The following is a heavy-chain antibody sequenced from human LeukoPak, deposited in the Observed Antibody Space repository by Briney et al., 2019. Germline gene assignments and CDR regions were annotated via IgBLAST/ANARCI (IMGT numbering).Heavy chain of an antibody. Sequence: GASVKVSCKASGYTFTSYGISWVRQAPGQGLEWMGWISAYNGNTNYAQKLQGGVTMTTDTSTSTAYMDLRSLRSDDTAVYYCARGGVTFGGVIVRLDYWGQGTLVTVSS. CDR1: GYTFTSYG. CDR2: ISAYNGNT. V-gene: IGHV1-18*01. D-gene: IGHD3-16*02. J-gene: IGHJ4*02. CDR3: ARGGVTFGGVIVRLDY.